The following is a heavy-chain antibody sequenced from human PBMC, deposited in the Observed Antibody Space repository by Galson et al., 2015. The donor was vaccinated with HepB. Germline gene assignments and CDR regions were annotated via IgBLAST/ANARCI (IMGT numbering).Heavy chain of an antibody. CDR2: ISFDGGHK. D-gene: IGHD1-14*01. CDR3: GRALDDHGYYYYAMDV. V-gene: IGHV3-30*04. CDR1: GFTFSNYA. Sequence: SLRLSCAAPGFTFSNYAMHWVRQAPGKGLEWVAVISFDGGHKYYTDSVKGRFTISRDNSKNTLYLQMNSLRAEDTAVYYCGRALDDHGYYYYAMDVWGQGTTVTVSS. J-gene: IGHJ6*02.